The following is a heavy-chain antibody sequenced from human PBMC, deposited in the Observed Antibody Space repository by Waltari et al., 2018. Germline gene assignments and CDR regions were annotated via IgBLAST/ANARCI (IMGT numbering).Heavy chain of an antibody. CDR3: ARDGGYYEIDY. CDR2: ISSDGRKK. D-gene: IGHD1-26*01. CDR1: GFTFNKYG. Sequence: QVQLLESGGGVVQSGTSLRLSCAASGFTFNKYGMHWVRQAPGKGLEWVSFISSDGRKKYYADSVKGRFTISRDNSKNTLYLQMNTLRAEDTSIYYCARDGGYYEIDYWGRGTLVTVSS. J-gene: IGHJ4*02. V-gene: IGHV3-33*01.